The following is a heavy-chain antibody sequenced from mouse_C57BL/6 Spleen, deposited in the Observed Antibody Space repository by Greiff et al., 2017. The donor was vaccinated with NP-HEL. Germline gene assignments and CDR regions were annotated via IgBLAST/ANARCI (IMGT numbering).Heavy chain of an antibody. Sequence: VQLQQSGPELVKPGASVKISCKASGYSFTGYYMNWVKQSPEKSLEWIGKINPSTGGTTYNQKFKAKATLTVDKSSSTAYMQLKSLTSEDSAVYYCARDGNYSWFAYWGQGTLVTVSA. CDR3: ARDGNYSWFAY. CDR1: GYSFTGYY. D-gene: IGHD2-1*01. CDR2: INPSTGGT. J-gene: IGHJ3*01. V-gene: IGHV1-42*01.